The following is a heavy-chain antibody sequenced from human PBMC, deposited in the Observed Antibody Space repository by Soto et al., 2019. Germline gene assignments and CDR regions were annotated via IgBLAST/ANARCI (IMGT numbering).Heavy chain of an antibody. V-gene: IGHV1-69*13. J-gene: IGHJ5*02. CDR2: IIPIFGTA. Sequence: GASVKVSCKASGGTFSSYGISWVRQAPGQGLEWMGGIIPIFGTANYAQKFQGRVTITADESTSTAYMELRSLRSDDTAVYYCARVVGALGHWFDPWGQGTLVTVSS. CDR3: ARVVGALGHWFDP. CDR1: GGTFSSYG. D-gene: IGHD1-26*01.